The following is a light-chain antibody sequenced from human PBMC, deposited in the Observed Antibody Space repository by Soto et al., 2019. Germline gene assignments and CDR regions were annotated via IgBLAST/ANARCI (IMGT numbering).Light chain of an antibody. CDR2: EVS. V-gene: IGLV2-18*02. J-gene: IGLJ1*01. CDR1: SSDVGSYNR. CDR3: NTYTGSNTYV. Sequence: QSVLTQPPSVSGSPGQSVAISCTGTSSDVGSYNRVSWYQQPPGAAPKLMIYEVSNRPSGVPDRFSGSKSGNTASLTISGLQAEDEADYYCNTYTGSNTYVFGTGTKV.